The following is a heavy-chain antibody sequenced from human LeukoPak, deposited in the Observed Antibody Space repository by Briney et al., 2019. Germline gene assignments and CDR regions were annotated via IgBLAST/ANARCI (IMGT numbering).Heavy chain of an antibody. J-gene: IGHJ4*02. CDR2: ISGSAHKI. V-gene: IGHV3-23*01. Sequence: GGSLRLSCVASGITFSNYAVSWVRQAPEKGLDWVSVISGSAHKIRYADFVKGRFTISRDNSENIVYLQMNNLRVEDTAVYYCAGRPTGYSSGYIHWGQGTLVTVSS. CDR3: AGRPTGYSSGYIH. CDR1: GITFSNYA. D-gene: IGHD5-18*01.